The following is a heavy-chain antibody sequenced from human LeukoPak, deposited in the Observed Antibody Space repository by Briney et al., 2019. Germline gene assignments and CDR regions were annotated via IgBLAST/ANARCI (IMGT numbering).Heavy chain of an antibody. CDR3: AKESSSSFGQWKYYYYYMDV. Sequence: PGGSLRLSCAASGFTFSSYGMHWVRQAPGKGLEWVAFIRYDGSNKYYADSVKGRFTISRDNSKNTLYLQMNSLRSEDTAVYYCAKESSSSFGQWKYYYYYMDVWGKGTTVTVSS. CDR1: GFTFSSYG. D-gene: IGHD6-6*01. J-gene: IGHJ6*03. V-gene: IGHV3-30*02. CDR2: IRYDGSNK.